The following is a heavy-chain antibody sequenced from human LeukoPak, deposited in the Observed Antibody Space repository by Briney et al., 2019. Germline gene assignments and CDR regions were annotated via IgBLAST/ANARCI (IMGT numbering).Heavy chain of an antibody. V-gene: IGHV4-61*02. Sequence: SQTLSLTCTVSGGSISSGSYYWSWIRQPAGKGLEWLGRLFTSGSPTYNSSLKSRLTISMDKSKNQFSLKLSSVTAADTAVYYCARGRGGWFDPWGQGTLVTVSS. CDR3: ARGRGGWFDP. J-gene: IGHJ5*02. D-gene: IGHD2-15*01. CDR1: GGSISSGSYY. CDR2: LFTSGSP.